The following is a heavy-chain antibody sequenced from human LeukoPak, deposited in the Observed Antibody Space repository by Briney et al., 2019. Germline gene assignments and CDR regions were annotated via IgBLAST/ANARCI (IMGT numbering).Heavy chain of an antibody. CDR1: GYTLTDYY. CDR3: ARVGYYESSGYYEY. V-gene: IGHV1-2*06. J-gene: IGHJ4*02. CDR2: INPNSGGT. D-gene: IGHD3-22*01. Sequence: ASVKVSCKASGYTLTDYYMHWVRQAPGQGLEWMGRINPNSGGTNYAQKFQGRVTMTRDTSISTVYIELSRLRSDDTAVYYCARVGYYESSGYYEYWGQGTLVTVSS.